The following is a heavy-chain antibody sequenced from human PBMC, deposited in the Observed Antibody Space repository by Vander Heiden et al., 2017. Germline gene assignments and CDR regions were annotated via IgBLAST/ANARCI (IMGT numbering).Heavy chain of an antibody. Sequence: EVQLLESGGGLVQPGGSLRLSCAASGFTFSSYAMSWVRQAAGKGLEWVSAIRGSGGSTYYADSVKSRFTISRDNSKNTLYLQMNSLRAEDTAVYYCASRGGHSNWGQGTLVTVSS. D-gene: IGHD3-22*01. CDR2: IRGSGGST. J-gene: IGHJ4*02. CDR1: GFTFSSYA. V-gene: IGHV3-23*01. CDR3: ASRGGHSN.